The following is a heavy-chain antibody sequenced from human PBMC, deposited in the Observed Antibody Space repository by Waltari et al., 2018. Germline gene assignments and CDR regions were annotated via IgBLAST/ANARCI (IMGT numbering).Heavy chain of an antibody. CDR1: GGPISSRIYS. V-gene: IGHV4-39*01. Sequence: QLQLQESGPGLVKPSETLSLTCPVSGGPISSRIYSWAWIRRPPGKGLEWIGSIYYSGSTYYNPSLKSRVTISVDTSKNQFSLKLSSVTAADTAVYYCARHPTDIVVVPAAIPWFDPWGQGTLVTVSS. CDR2: IYYSGST. D-gene: IGHD2-2*01. J-gene: IGHJ5*02. CDR3: ARHPTDIVVVPAAIPWFDP.